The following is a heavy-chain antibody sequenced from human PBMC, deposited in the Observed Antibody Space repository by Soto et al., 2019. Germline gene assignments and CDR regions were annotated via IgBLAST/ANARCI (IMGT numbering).Heavy chain of an antibody. CDR1: GASVSTGAYY. D-gene: IGHD5-18*01. Sequence: PSETLSLTCTVSGASVSTGAYYLGWVRQRPGRGLEWIGYVYESGYTYYNMSLKSRLTISLDRSNNQFSLGLTSVSAADTAVYYCVRALRHTALGDPWFDPWGQGTVVTFSP. J-gene: IGHJ5*02. CDR3: VRALRHTALGDPWFDP. V-gene: IGHV4-31*03. CDR2: VYESGYT.